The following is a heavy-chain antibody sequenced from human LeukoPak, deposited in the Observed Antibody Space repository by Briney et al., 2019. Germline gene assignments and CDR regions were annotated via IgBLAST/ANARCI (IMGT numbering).Heavy chain of an antibody. J-gene: IGHJ6*03. CDR3: ARDVRDDYYYYYLDV. D-gene: IGHD2-21*01. CDR1: GGTFSSYA. V-gene: IGHV1-69*05. Sequence: GASVKVSCKASGGTFSSYAISWVRQAPGQGLEWMGGIIPIFGTANYAQKFQGRVTINTDESTSTAYMELSSLRSEDTAVYYCARDVRDDYYYYYLDVWGKGTTVTVSS. CDR2: IIPIFGTA.